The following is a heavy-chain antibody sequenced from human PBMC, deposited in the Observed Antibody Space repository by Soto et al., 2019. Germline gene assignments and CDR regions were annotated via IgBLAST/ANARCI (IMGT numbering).Heavy chain of an antibody. Sequence: VGSLRLSCAASGFTFSSYEMNWVRQAPGKGLEWVSYISSSGSTIYYADSVKGRFTISRDNAKNSLYLQMNSLRAEDTAVYYCASGSGWYDYWGQGTLVTVSS. CDR3: ASGSGWYDY. CDR1: GFTFSSYE. V-gene: IGHV3-48*03. J-gene: IGHJ4*02. D-gene: IGHD6-19*01. CDR2: ISSSGSTI.